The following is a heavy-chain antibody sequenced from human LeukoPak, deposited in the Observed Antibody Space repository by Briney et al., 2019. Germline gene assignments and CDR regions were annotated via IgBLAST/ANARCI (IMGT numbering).Heavy chain of an antibody. Sequence: PSETLSLTCAVSGYSISSGYYWGWIRQPPGEGLEWIASIYHNGDSYYNSSLKSRVTISVDTSKNQFSLKVSSVTAADTALYYCARQGSCSNTCCNRWFDPWGQGTLVIVSS. D-gene: IGHD2-2*01. V-gene: IGHV4-38-2*01. CDR2: IYHNGDS. J-gene: IGHJ5*02. CDR3: ARQGSCSNTCCNRWFDP. CDR1: GYSISSGYY.